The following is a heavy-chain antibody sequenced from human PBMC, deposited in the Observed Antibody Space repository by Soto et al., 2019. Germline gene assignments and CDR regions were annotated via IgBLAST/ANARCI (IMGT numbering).Heavy chain of an antibody. CDR1: GYTFTTYD. J-gene: IGHJ5*02. CDR3: ARDSTARLAWFDP. D-gene: IGHD6-6*01. V-gene: IGHV1-18*04. Sequence: QVQLVQSGAELKKPGASVKVSCKASGYTFTTYDITWVRQAPGQGLEWMGWISGYNGKTKYAQRLQGRVTMTTETSTSTAYMELRSLRSDDTAVYYCARDSTARLAWFDPWGQGTLVIVSS. CDR2: ISGYNGKT.